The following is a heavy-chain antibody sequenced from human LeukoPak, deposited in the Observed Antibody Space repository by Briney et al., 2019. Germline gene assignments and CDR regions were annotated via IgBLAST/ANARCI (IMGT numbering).Heavy chain of an antibody. D-gene: IGHD3-22*01. Sequence: GASVKVSCKASGYTFTGYYMHWVRQAPGQGLEWMGIINPSGGSTSYAQKFQGRVTMTRDTSTSTVYMELSSLRSEDTAVYYCAMYYYDSSGYSPFDYWGQGTLVTVSS. CDR1: GYTFTGYY. CDR2: INPSGGST. CDR3: AMYYYDSSGYSPFDY. J-gene: IGHJ4*02. V-gene: IGHV1-46*01.